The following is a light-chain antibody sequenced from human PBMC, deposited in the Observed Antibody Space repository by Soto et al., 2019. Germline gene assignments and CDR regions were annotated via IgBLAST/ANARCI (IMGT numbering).Light chain of an antibody. Sequence: EIVLTQSPGTLSLSPGERATLSCRASQSVSSSYLAWYQQKPGQAPTLLIYGASSKATGITDRFSGSGSGTDFTLTISRLEPEDFAVYYCQHYDSSPPKYTFGHGTQLEIK. CDR3: QHYDSSPPKYT. CDR1: QSVSSSY. V-gene: IGKV3-20*01. J-gene: IGKJ2*01. CDR2: GAS.